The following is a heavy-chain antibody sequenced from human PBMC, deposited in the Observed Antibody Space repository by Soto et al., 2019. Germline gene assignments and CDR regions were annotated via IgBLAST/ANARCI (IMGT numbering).Heavy chain of an antibody. CDR1: GFTFTGSA. J-gene: IGHJ4*02. V-gene: IGHV3-73*02. CDR3: TTLPFYYESSPRDYFDY. D-gene: IGHD3-22*01. Sequence: EVQLVESGGGLVQPGGSLKLSCAASGFTFTGSAMHWVRQAPGKGLEWVGHIRSKALNYATTYAASVKGRFTISRDDSKKTTYLQMNSLKTEDTAVYYCTTLPFYYESSPRDYFDYWGRGTLVAVPS. CDR2: IRSKALNYAT.